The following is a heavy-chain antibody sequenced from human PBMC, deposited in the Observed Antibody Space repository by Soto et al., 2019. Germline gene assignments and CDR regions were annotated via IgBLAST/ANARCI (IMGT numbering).Heavy chain of an antibody. J-gene: IGHJ5*02. V-gene: IGHV1-69*04. D-gene: IGHD3-3*01. CDR1: GGTFSSYS. CDR3: ARDNSDYDFWSGTTPPNWFDP. CDR2: IIPILGIA. Sequence: SVKVSCKASGGTFSSYSISWVRQALGQGLEWMGRIIPILGIANYAQKFQGRVTITADKSTSTAYMELSSLRSEDTAVYYCARDNSDYDFWSGTTPPNWFDPWGQGTLVTVSS.